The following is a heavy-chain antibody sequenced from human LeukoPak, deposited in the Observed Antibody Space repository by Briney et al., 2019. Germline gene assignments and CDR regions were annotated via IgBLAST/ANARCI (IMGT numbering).Heavy chain of an antibody. CDR1: GFIFSNAW. CDR3: ARVYDSSGYYGLGAFDI. V-gene: IGHV3-30*02. J-gene: IGHJ3*02. Sequence: GGSLRLSCAASGFIFSNAWMSWVRQAPGKGLEWVAFIRYDGSNKYYADSVKGRFTISRDNSKNTLYLQMNSLRAEDTAVYYCARVYDSSGYYGLGAFDIWGQGTMVTVSS. D-gene: IGHD3-22*01. CDR2: IRYDGSNK.